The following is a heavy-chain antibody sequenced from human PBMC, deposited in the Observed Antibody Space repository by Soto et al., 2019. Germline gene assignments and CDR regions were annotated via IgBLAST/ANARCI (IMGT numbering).Heavy chain of an antibody. CDR3: ARSPPGGYHYYYGLDV. CDR1: GFTFSSYD. J-gene: IGHJ6*02. CDR2: IGTAGDT. V-gene: IGHV3-13*04. D-gene: IGHD3-22*01. Sequence: GGSLRLSCAASGFTFSSYDMHWVRQATGKGLEWVSAIGTAGDTYYPGSVKGRFTISRENAKNSLYLQMNSLRAGDTAVYYCARSPPGGYHYYYGLDVWAKGPRSPSP.